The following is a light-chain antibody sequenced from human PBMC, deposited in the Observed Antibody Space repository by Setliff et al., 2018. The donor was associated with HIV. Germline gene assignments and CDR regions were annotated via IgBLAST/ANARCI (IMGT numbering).Light chain of an antibody. CDR2: AAS. CDR3: QQANSFPLT. CDR1: QDIRRW. V-gene: IGKV1-12*01. Sequence: DIQMTQSPSSVSASVGDRVTITCRASQDIRRWLAWYQQKPGTAPKLLIYAASTLQTGVPPRFSGSGSGTDFTLTISSLQPEDIATYYCQQANSFPLTFGGGTKVDIK. J-gene: IGKJ4*01.